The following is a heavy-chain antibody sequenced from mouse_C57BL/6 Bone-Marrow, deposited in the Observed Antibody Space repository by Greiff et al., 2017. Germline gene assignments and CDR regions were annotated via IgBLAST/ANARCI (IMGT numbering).Heavy chain of an antibody. CDR3: ARSFFYYAMDY. J-gene: IGHJ4*01. Sequence: EVMLVESGRGLVQPGGSLKLSCAASGFTFSDYYMYWVRQTPEKRLEWVAYISNGGGSTYYPDTVKGRFTISRDNAKNTLYLQMSHLKSEDTALYYCARSFFYYAMDYWVQGTSVTVSS. CDR2: ISNGGGST. CDR1: GFTFSDYY. V-gene: IGHV5-12*01.